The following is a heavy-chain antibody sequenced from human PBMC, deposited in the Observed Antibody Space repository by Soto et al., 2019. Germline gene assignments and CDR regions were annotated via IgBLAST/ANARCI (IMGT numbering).Heavy chain of an antibody. V-gene: IGHV4-34*01. Sequence: QVQLQQWGAGLLKPSETLSLTCAVYGGSFSGYYWSWIRQPPGKGLEWIGEINHSGSTNYNPSLKSRVTISVDTSKNQFSLKLSSVTAADTAVYYCARGPNHGVNRNYYHYYMDVWGKGTTVTVSS. J-gene: IGHJ6*03. CDR2: INHSGST. CDR1: GGSFSGYY. CDR3: ARGPNHGVNRNYYHYYMDV. D-gene: IGHD4-17*01.